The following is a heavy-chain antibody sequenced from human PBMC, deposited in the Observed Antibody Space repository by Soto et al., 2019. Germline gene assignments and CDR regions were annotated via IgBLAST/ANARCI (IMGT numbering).Heavy chain of an antibody. V-gene: IGHV3-30-3*01. D-gene: IGHD2-15*01. CDR1: GFTFSSYA. Sequence: GGSLRLSCAASGFTFSSYAMHWVRQAPGKGLEWVAVISYDGSNKYYADSVKGRFTISRDNSKNTLYLQMNSLRAEDTAVYYCARDYCSGGSCYFYGMDVWGQGTTVTVSS. CDR2: ISYDGSNK. CDR3: ARDYCSGGSCYFYGMDV. J-gene: IGHJ6*02.